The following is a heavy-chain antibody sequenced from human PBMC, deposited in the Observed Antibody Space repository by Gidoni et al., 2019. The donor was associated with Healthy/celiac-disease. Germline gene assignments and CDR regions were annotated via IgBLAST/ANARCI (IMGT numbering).Heavy chain of an antibody. Sequence: QVQLVESGGGVVQPGRSLRLSCAASGFTFSSYGMHWVRQAPGKGLEWVAVIWYDGSNKYYADSVKGRFTISRDNSKNTLYLQMNSLRAEDTAVYYCARDPPDDYSNAWGPSYGMDVWGQGTTVTVSS. CDR3: ARDPPDDYSNAWGPSYGMDV. J-gene: IGHJ6*02. CDR2: IWYDGSNK. D-gene: IGHD4-4*01. V-gene: IGHV3-33*01. CDR1: GFTFSSYG.